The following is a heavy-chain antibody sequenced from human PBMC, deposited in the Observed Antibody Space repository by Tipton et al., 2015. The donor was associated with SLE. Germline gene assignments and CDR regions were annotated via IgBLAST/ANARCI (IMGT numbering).Heavy chain of an antibody. Sequence: TLSLTCAVSGDSMNSDTWWSWVRQPPGKGLEWIGEIYHSGSTNYNPSLKSRVTISVDKAKNQFSLKLTSVTAADTAVYYCARGHIGWGFDPWGQGTLVTVSS. V-gene: IGHV4-4*02. CDR1: GDSMNSDTW. CDR3: ARGHIGWGFDP. D-gene: IGHD1-26*01. CDR2: IYHSGST. J-gene: IGHJ5*02.